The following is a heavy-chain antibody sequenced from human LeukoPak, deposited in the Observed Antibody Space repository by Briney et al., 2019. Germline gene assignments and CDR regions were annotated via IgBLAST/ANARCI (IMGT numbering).Heavy chain of an antibody. V-gene: IGHV3-53*01. CDR3: ARDNWGHWYFDL. D-gene: IGHD7-27*01. Sequence: GGSLRLSCAASGFTVSSNYMSWVRQAPGKGLEWVSVIYGGGSTYYADSVKGRFTISRDNSKNTLYLQMNSLRAEDTAVYYCARDNWGHWYFDLWGRGTLVTVSS. CDR1: GFTVSSNY. CDR2: IYGGGST. J-gene: IGHJ2*01.